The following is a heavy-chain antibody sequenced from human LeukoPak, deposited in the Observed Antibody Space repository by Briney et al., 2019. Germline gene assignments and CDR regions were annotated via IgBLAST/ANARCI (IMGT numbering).Heavy chain of an antibody. CDR3: ARSRDFWSGYPYYFDY. CDR2: ISYDGSNK. D-gene: IGHD3-3*01. CDR1: GFTFSSYA. J-gene: IGHJ4*02. V-gene: IGHV3-30*01. Sequence: QPGRSLRLSCAASGFTFSSYAMHWVRQAPGKGLEWVAVISYDGSNKYYADSVKGRFTISRDNSKNTLYLQMNSLRAEDTAVYYCARSRDFWSGYPYYFDYWGQGTLVTVSS.